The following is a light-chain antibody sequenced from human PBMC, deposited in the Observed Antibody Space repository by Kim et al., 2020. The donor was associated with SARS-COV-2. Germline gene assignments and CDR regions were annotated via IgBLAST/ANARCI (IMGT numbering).Light chain of an antibody. Sequence: LSPGETASFAGTGDELGSKYWCWYQQKPGQSPVLVMYEDRKRPSAMPSRLSGSNSGNTATLTSGGTQAMDEADYYCQAWDSNNVVFGGGTKLTVL. CDR1: ELGSKY. CDR2: EDR. V-gene: IGLV3-1*01. J-gene: IGLJ2*01. CDR3: QAWDSNNVV.